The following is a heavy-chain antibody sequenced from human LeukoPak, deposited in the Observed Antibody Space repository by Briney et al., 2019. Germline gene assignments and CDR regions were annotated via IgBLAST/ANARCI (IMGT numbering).Heavy chain of an antibody. CDR3: ARDCCSGGGPLDI. D-gene: IGHD2-15*01. Sequence: GGSLRLSWAASGFTFSNYGMAWVRQAPGKGLEWVSTIAVVGGNTHYADSVEGRFTISRQDSNNALHLQLNSLRAEDTAIYYCARDCCSGGGPLDIWGQGTLVTVSS. CDR2: IAVVGGNT. J-gene: IGHJ4*02. CDR1: GFTFSNYG. V-gene: IGHV3-23*01.